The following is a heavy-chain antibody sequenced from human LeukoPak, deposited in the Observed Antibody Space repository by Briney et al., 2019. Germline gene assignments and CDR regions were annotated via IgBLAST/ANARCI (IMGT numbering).Heavy chain of an antibody. CDR3: ARDERAGSGWYFVY. CDR2: ISYSSSTI. D-gene: IGHD6-19*01. J-gene: IGHJ4*02. V-gene: IGHV3-48*02. Sequence: GGSLRLSCPASGFTFSSYSMNWVRQAPGKGLEWVSYISYSSSTIYYADSVKGRFTISRDNAKNSLYLQMNSLRDEDTAVYYCARDERAGSGWYFVYWGQGTLVTVSS. CDR1: GFTFSSYS.